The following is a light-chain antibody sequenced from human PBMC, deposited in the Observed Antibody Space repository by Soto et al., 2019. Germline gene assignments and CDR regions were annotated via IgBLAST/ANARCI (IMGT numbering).Light chain of an antibody. CDR3: SSYAGTTNYLI. V-gene: IGLV2-8*01. Sequence: QSALTQPPSASGSPGQSVTISCTGTSSDVGVYHYVSWYQQHPGKAPKLILYEVSKRPSGVPDRFSGSKSGNTASLTVSGLQAEDEADYYCSSYAGTTNYLIFGGGTKVTVL. CDR2: EVS. J-gene: IGLJ2*01. CDR1: SSDVGVYHY.